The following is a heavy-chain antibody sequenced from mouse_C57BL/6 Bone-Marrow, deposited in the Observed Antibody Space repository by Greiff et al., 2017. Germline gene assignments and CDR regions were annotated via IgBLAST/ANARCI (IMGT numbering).Heavy chain of an antibody. V-gene: IGHV1-18*01. CDR2: INPNNGGT. Sequence: EVKLQESGPELVKPGASVKIPCKASGYTFTDYDMDWVKQSHGKSLEWIGDINPNNGGTIYNQKFKGKATLPVDKSSSTAYMELRSLTSEDTAVYYCARLDDGYYVWYFDVWGTGTTVTVSS. D-gene: IGHD2-3*01. CDR1: GYTFTDYD. CDR3: ARLDDGYYVWYFDV. J-gene: IGHJ1*03.